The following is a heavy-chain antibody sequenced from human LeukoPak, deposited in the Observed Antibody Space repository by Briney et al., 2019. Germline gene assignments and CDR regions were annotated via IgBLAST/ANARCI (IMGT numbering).Heavy chain of an antibody. CDR1: GFTVSSSY. CDR2: IYAGDST. V-gene: IGHV3-53*01. D-gene: IGHD3-3*01. CDR3: ARSYAHYDFWSGYTYQNYFDP. Sequence: GGSLRLSCAASGFTVSSSYISWVRQAPGKGLEWVSVIYAGDSTYYADSVKGRFIISRDNSKNTVYLQMDSLRAEDTAVYYCARSYAHYDFWSGYTYQNYFDPWGQGTLVTVSS. J-gene: IGHJ5*02.